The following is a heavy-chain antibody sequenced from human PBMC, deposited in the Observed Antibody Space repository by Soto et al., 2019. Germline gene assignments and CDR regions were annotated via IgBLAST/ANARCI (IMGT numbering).Heavy chain of an antibody. CDR2: IMPVFRTP. J-gene: IGHJ6*02. CDR1: GGTFRTAA. V-gene: IGHV1-69*12. D-gene: IGHD2-8*01. Sequence: QVQLEQSGAEVKKPGSSVKVSCKASGGTFRTAAVSWVRQAPGQGLEWMGGIMPVFRTPDYAQKFHGRVTITADESTSIAYMELSALRSDATAVYYCARDNDRPQLGGNYYYILDVWGQGTTITVSS. CDR3: ARDNDRPQLGGNYYYILDV.